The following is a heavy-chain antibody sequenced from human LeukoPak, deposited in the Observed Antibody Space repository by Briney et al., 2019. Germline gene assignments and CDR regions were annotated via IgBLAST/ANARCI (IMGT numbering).Heavy chain of an antibody. Sequence: SETLSLTCTVSGGSISSSSYYWGWIRQPPGKGLEWIGSIYYSGSTYYNPSLKSRVTISVDTSKNQFSLKLSSVTAADTAVYYCARHGHIALWFGEEGIDYWGQGTLVTVSS. CDR2: IYYSGST. V-gene: IGHV4-39*01. CDR3: ARHGHIALWFGEEGIDY. D-gene: IGHD3-10*01. J-gene: IGHJ4*02. CDR1: GGSISSSSYY.